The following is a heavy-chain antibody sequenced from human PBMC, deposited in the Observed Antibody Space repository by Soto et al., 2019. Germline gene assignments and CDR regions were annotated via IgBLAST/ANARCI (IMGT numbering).Heavy chain of an antibody. J-gene: IGHJ5*02. CDR1: GGSFSGYS. CDR2: INHSGST. Sequence: SETLSLTCAVYGGSFSGYSWTWIRQPPGKGLEWIGEINHSGSTNYNPSLKSRVSISVDTSKNQFSLKLSSVTAADTAVYYCAREGQPRFDPWSQGTLATVSS. CDR3: AREGQPRFDP. V-gene: IGHV4-34*01.